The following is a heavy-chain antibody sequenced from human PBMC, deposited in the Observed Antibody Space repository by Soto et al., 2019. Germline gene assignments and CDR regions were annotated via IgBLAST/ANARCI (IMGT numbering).Heavy chain of an antibody. Sequence: SETLSLTCTVSGGSINSGDYYWSWIRQPPGKGLERIGYIYYSGSTYYTPSLKSRLTISLDTSKNQFSLSLSSVTAADTAVYYCARVCSAGICYFAFDIWGQGTLVTVSS. CDR1: GGSINSGDYY. D-gene: IGHD2-15*01. V-gene: IGHV4-30-4*01. CDR2: IYYSGST. J-gene: IGHJ3*02. CDR3: ARVCSAGICYFAFDI.